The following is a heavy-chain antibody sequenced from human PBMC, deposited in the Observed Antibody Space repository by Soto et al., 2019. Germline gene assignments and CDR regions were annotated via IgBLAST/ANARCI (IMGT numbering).Heavy chain of an antibody. CDR1: GYTFTGYY. CDR2: INPNSGGT. V-gene: IGHV1-2*02. D-gene: IGHD2-2*02. J-gene: IGHJ6*02. CDR3: ASASRYCSSTSCYNFHYYGMDV. Sequence: ASVKVSCKASGYTFTGYYMHWVRQAPGQGLEWMGWINPNSGGTNYAQKFQGRVTMTWDTSISTAYMELSRLRSDDTAVYYCASASRYCSSTSCYNFHYYGMDVWGQGTTVTVSS.